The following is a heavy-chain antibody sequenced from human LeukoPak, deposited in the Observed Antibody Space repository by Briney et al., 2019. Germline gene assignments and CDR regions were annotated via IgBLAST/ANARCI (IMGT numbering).Heavy chain of an antibody. CDR1: GGSHSRYY. D-gene: IGHD2-8*02. J-gene: IGHJ4*02. CDR3: ARDDLVSTSTGGFDA. CDR2: INTGGST. V-gene: IGHV4-34*01. Sequence: SETLSLTCGVSGGSHSRYYWSWIRQPPGRGLEWIGEINTGGSTNYNPSLKSRVTISVDTSKNQFSLNLDSVTAADTAVYYCARDDLVSTSTGGFDAWGQGILVTVSS.